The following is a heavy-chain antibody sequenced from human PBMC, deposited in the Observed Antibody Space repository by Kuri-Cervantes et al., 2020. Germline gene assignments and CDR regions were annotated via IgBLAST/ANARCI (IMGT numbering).Heavy chain of an antibody. V-gene: IGHV4-4*02. Sequence: SETLSLTCAVSGGSISSSNWWSWVRQPPGKGLEWIGEIYHSGSTNYNPSLKSRVTISVDTSKNQFSPKLSSVTAADTAVYYCARRGIAAAAPFDYWGQGTLVTVSS. CDR1: GGSISSSNW. J-gene: IGHJ4*02. CDR2: IYHSGST. D-gene: IGHD6-13*01. CDR3: ARRGIAAAAPFDY.